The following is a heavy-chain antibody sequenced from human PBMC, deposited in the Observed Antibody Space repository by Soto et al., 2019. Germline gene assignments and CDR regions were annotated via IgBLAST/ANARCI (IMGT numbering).Heavy chain of an antibody. J-gene: IGHJ4*02. CDR2: IIPIFGTA. D-gene: IGHD6-19*01. Sequence: SVKVSCKASGGTFSSYAISWVRQAPGQGLEWMGGIIPIFGTANYAQKFQGRVTITADESTSTAYMELSSLRSEDTAVYYCARDGSGWYFFDYWGQGTLVTVSS. V-gene: IGHV1-69*13. CDR1: GGTFSSYA. CDR3: ARDGSGWYFFDY.